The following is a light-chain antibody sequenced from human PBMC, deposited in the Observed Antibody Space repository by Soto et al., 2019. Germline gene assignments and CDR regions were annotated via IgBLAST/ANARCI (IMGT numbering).Light chain of an antibody. J-gene: IGKJ1*01. CDR1: QNIGVY. Sequence: IQMTQYTSSLSASVGDRVPITCRSSQNIGVYLNWYQKKPGKAPKLLIHAASSLHSGVPSTFSGSGSGTDFALTISSLQPEDVATYYCHQTAANPWTFGQGSKVDIK. CDR2: AAS. V-gene: IGKV1-39*01. CDR3: HQTAANPWT.